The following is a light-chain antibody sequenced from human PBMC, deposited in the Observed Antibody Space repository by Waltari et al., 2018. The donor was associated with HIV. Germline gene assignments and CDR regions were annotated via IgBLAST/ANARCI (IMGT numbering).Light chain of an antibody. CDR2: WAS. Sequence: DIVMTQSPDSLAVSLGERATINCKSSQSVMYSSNNKNYLAWYQQKPGQPPKLLIYWASTRESGVPERFSGSGSGTDFTLTISSLQAADVAVYYCQQYYSTLPITFGQGTRLEIK. V-gene: IGKV4-1*01. CDR1: QSVMYSSNNKNY. J-gene: IGKJ5*01. CDR3: QQYYSTLPIT.